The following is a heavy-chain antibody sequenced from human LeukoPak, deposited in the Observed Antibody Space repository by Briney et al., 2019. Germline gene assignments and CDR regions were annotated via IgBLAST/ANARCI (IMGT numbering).Heavy chain of an antibody. CDR3: ARDGPSSPTYGEGGAY. D-gene: IGHD4-17*01. J-gene: IGHJ4*02. CDR1: GFPFSSYW. CDR2: IMGDGSEK. V-gene: IGHV3-7*03. Sequence: GGSLRLSCAASGFPFSSYWMSWGRQAPGKGREWVANIMGDGSEKYYVDSVKGRFTMSRDNGKNLLYLQMNSLRAEDTAVYYCARDGPSSPTYGEGGAYWGQGTPVTVSS.